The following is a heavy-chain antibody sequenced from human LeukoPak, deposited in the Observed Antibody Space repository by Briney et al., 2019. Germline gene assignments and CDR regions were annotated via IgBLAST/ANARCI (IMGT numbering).Heavy chain of an antibody. CDR3: ARDSPRYYYGSGRGDAFDI. CDR2: ISSSSSYI. Sequence: GGSLRLSCAASGFTFSSYWMNWVRQAPGKGLEWVSSISSSSSYIYYADSVKGRFTISRDNAKNSLYLRMNSLRAEDTAVYYCARDSPRYYYGSGRGDAFDIWGQGTMVTVSS. V-gene: IGHV3-21*01. CDR1: GFTFSSYW. D-gene: IGHD3-10*01. J-gene: IGHJ3*02.